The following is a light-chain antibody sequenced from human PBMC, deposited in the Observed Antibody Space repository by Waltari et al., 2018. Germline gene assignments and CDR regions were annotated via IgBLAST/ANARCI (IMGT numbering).Light chain of an antibody. CDR2: HAS. Sequence: EIVLTQSPGTLSLSPGERATLSCRASQSVRIFLAWYQQKPGQPPRLLIYHASSRAAGIPDRFSGSGSGTYFSITISRLEPEDFAVYYCQKYESLPATFGQGTKVEIK. V-gene: IGKV3-20*01. CDR1: QSVRIF. CDR3: QKYESLPAT. J-gene: IGKJ1*01.